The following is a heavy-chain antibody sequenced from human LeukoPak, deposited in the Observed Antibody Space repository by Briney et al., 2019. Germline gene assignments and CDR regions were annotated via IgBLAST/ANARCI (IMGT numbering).Heavy chain of an antibody. D-gene: IGHD7-27*01. CDR2: IDNSGAYT. CDR1: GFTFSTYA. CDR3: ARALSDATGHFDY. Sequence: GGSLRLSCAASGFTFSTYAVSWVRQVPGMGLEWVSTIDNSGAYTYYADSVKGRFTISRDNAKNSLYLQMNSLRAEDTAVYYCARALSDATGHFDYWGQGTLVTVSS. J-gene: IGHJ4*02. V-gene: IGHV3-21*01.